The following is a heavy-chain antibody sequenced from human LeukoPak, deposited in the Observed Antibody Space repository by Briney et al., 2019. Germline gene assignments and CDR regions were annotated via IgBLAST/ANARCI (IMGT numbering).Heavy chain of an antibody. D-gene: IGHD3-10*01. CDR2: IKSKTDGGTT. CDR1: GFTFSNYG. Sequence: AGGTLRLSCAVFGFTFSNYGMSWVRQAPGKGLEWVGRIKSKTDGGTTDYAAPVKGRFTISRDNSKNTLYLQMNSLKTEDTAVYYCIWFGELLSWSIDYWGQGTLVTVSS. J-gene: IGHJ4*02. V-gene: IGHV3-15*01. CDR3: IWFGELLSWSIDY.